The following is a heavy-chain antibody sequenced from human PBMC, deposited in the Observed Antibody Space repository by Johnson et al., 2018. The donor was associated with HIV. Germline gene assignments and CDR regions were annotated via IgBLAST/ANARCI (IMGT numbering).Heavy chain of an antibody. CDR2: ITWDGGST. V-gene: IGHV3-43D*03. Sequence: VQLVESGGVVVQPGGSLRLSCAASGFTFDDYAMHWVRQAPGKGLEWVSLITWDGGSTYYADSVKVRFTISRDTSKNTVYLQMNSLRDEDTSVYYCTVWRWGWSGQEPFDVWGPGTMVTVSS. D-gene: IGHD3-3*01. CDR3: TVWRWGWSGQEPFDV. CDR1: GFTFDDYA. J-gene: IGHJ3*01.